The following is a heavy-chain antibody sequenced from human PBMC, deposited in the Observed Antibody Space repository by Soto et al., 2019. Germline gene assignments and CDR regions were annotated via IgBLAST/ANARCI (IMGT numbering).Heavy chain of an antibody. D-gene: IGHD3-9*01. CDR2: VSPKRGDA. CDR3: ARDPGIPGRYWYFDL. CDR1: GYKFTDYY. V-gene: IGHV1-2*04. Sequence: QVLLVQSGAEVKKPGASVKVSCKASGYKFTDYYIHWVRQAPGQGLEWMGWVSPKRGDAVYSQKFQGWVTMTRDAAITTAYLEVSRLNSDDTATYYCARDPGIPGRYWYFDLWGRGTLITVSS. J-gene: IGHJ2*01.